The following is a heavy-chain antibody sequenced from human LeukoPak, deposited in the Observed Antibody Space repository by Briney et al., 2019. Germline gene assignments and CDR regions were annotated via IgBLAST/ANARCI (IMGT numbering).Heavy chain of an antibody. D-gene: IGHD5/OR15-5a*01. CDR3: ARDSVQLNFDY. J-gene: IGHJ4*02. CDR2: IKQDGTEE. CDR1: GFRFSTYW. V-gene: IGHV3-7*01. Sequence: GGSLRLSCAASGFRFSTYWMSWVRQAPGKGLEWVANIKQDGTEEYYLDSVKGRFTISRDNAKNSLYLQMNSLRAEDTAVYYCARDSVQLNFDYWGQGTLVTVSS.